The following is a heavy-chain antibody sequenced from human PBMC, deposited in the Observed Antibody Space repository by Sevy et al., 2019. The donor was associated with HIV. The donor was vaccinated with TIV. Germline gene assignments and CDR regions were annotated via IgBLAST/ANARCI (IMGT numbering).Heavy chain of an antibody. Sequence: GGSLRLSCAASGFPFRSFSMHWVRQAPGKGLEWVAGIWYNGGTEHYADSVQGRFTISRDNSKNVLNLQMNSLRVGDMAIYYCARDSARVIVPTAGFDSWGQGALVTVSS. CDR1: GFPFRSFS. D-gene: IGHD1-1*01. V-gene: IGHV3-33*01. CDR3: ARDSARVIVPTAGFDS. J-gene: IGHJ5*01. CDR2: IWYNGGTE.